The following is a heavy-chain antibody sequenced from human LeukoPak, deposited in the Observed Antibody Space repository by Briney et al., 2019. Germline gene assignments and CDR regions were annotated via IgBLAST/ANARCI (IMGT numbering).Heavy chain of an antibody. V-gene: IGHV3-33*01. CDR3: AREGPRGNSQFDY. CDR1: GFTFSSYG. CDR2: IWYDGSNK. Sequence: GGSLRLTCAASGFTFSSYGMHWVRQAPGKGLEWVALIWYDGSNKYYTDSVKGRLTISRDNSKNTLYLQMNSLRAEDTAIYYCAREGPRGNSQFDYWGQGTLVTVSS. D-gene: IGHD2/OR15-2a*01. J-gene: IGHJ4*02.